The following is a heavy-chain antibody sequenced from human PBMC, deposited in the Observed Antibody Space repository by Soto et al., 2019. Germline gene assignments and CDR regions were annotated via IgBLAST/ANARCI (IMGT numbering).Heavy chain of an antibody. V-gene: IGHV1-69*13. CDR2: IFPIFDRA. CDR1: GVTFNSHT. D-gene: IGHD3-10*01. Sequence: SVKVSCKASGVTFNSHTFNWVRQAPGQGLEWMGGIFPIFDRANYAQKFRGRLTITADESTRTVYLELSSLRSDDTAVYYCARDLEFRDGNISHLDYWGQGTLVTVSS. CDR3: ARDLEFRDGNISHLDY. J-gene: IGHJ4*02.